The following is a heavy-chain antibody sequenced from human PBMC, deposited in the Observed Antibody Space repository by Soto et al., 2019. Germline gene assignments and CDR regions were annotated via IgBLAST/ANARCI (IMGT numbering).Heavy chain of an antibody. CDR1: GYTFTSYG. Sequence: QVQLVQSGAEVKKPGASVKVSCTASGYTFTSYGISWVRQAPGQGLEWMGWISAYNGNTNYAQKLQGRVTMTTDTSTSTAYMELRSLRSDDTAVYYCARDSPKFIAVADRDYWGQGTLVTVSS. V-gene: IGHV1-18*01. D-gene: IGHD6-19*01. J-gene: IGHJ4*02. CDR2: ISAYNGNT. CDR3: ARDSPKFIAVADRDY.